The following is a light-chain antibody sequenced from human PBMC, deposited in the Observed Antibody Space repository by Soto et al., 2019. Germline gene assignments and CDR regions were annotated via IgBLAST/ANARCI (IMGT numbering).Light chain of an antibody. J-gene: IGLJ2*01. CDR3: SSYTSASTPLV. CDR2: DVS. CDR1: GSDVGGYNY. Sequence: QSALTQPASVSGSPGKSITISCTGTGSDVGGYNYVSWYQQHPGKAPKVMIYDVSNRPSGVSNRFSGSKSGNTASLTISGLQAEDEADYYCSSYTSASTPLVFGGGTKLTVL. V-gene: IGLV2-14*01.